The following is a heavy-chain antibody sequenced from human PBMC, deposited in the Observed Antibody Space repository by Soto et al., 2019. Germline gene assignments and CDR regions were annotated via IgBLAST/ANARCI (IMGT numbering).Heavy chain of an antibody. CDR2: ITHGGGT. D-gene: IGHD3-3*01. Sequence: QVQLQQWGAGLLKPSETLSLTCAVYSGSFSGYYYSWIRQSPGKGLEWIGEITHGGGTTYSPSLKSRVTMSLDTSKNQFSLNMTSMTAADTAVYYCARGRLFLTTSGLAITYFDYWGQGTLVTVSS. CDR3: ARGRLFLTTSGLAITYFDY. J-gene: IGHJ4*02. CDR1: SGSFSGYY. V-gene: IGHV4-34*01.